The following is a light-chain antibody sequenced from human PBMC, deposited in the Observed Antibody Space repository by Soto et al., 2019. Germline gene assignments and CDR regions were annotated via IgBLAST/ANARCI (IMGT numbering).Light chain of an antibody. CDR1: QSVSSSF. V-gene: IGKV3-20*01. Sequence: EIVLTQSPGTLSLSPGERATLSCRASQSVSSSFLAWYQHKPGQSPRLLIYGASSRATGIPDRCSGSGSGTDFTLTISRLEPEDFAVYYCHQYGNSPMYTFGQGTKLEIK. CDR2: GAS. J-gene: IGKJ2*01. CDR3: HQYGNSPMYT.